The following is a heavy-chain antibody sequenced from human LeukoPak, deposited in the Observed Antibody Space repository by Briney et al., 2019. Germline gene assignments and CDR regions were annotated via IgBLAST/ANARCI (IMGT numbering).Heavy chain of an antibody. Sequence: GGSLRLSCAASGFTFSSYSMNWVRQAPGKGLEWVSYISSSSSTIYYADSVKGRFTISRDNAKNSLYLQMNSLRAEDTAVYYCARDSRRSYLDYWGQGTLVTVSS. V-gene: IGHV3-48*01. J-gene: IGHJ4*02. CDR1: GFTFSSYS. CDR2: ISSSSSTI. CDR3: ARDSRRSYLDY.